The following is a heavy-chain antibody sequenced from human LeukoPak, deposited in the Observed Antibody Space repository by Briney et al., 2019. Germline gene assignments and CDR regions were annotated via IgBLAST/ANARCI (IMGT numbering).Heavy chain of an antibody. D-gene: IGHD3-16*02. CDR1: GDSVTSTLYY. CDR3: AREMITFGGVIASFDY. J-gene: IGHJ4*02. Sequence: SETLSLTCTVSGDSVTSTLYYWVWLRQPPGKGLEWIGEINHSGSTNYNPSLKSRVTISVDTSKNQFSLKLSSVTAADTAVYYCAREMITFGGVIASFDYWGQGTLVTVSS. V-gene: IGHV4-39*07. CDR2: INHSGST.